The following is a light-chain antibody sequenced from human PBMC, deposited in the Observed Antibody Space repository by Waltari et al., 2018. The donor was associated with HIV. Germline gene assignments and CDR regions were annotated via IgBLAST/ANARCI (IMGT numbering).Light chain of an antibody. CDR1: RSILYSSNNNNY. CDR2: WAS. CDR3: QQYFSSPLT. Sequence: DIVMTQSPASLTLSLGARATINCNSSRSILYSSNNNNYLAWYQQKPGQPPKLLIYWASTRESGVPDRFSGSGSGTNFTLTISGLQTEDLAVYYCQQYFSSPLTFGGGTRVEIK. V-gene: IGKV4-1*01. J-gene: IGKJ4*01.